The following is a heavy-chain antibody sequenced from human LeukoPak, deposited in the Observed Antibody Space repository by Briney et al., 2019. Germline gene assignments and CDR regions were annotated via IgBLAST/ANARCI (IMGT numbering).Heavy chain of an antibody. D-gene: IGHD6-13*01. Sequence: SETLSLTCAVYGGSFSGYYWSWIRQPPGKGLEWIGEINHSGSTNYNPSLKSRVTISVDTSKNQFSLKLSSVTAADTAVYYCARRSFGSSSYGYWGQGTLVTVSP. CDR1: GGSFSGYY. CDR2: INHSGST. CDR3: ARRSFGSSSYGY. J-gene: IGHJ4*02. V-gene: IGHV4-34*01.